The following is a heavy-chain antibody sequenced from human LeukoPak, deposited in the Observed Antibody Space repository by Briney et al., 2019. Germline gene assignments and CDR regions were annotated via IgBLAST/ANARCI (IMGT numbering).Heavy chain of an antibody. CDR3: ARSPGELVNPEYAYVV. CDR2: ISSNGGST. Sequence: PGGSLRLLCAVCGFTFSSYDMHWVRQAPGKGLEYVSAISSNGGSTYYANSVKGRFTISRDNSKNTLYLQMDSLRAEDMAVYYCARSPGELVNPEYAYVVWGPVTMVTVSS. V-gene: IGHV3-64*01. CDR1: GFTFSSYD. J-gene: IGHJ3*01. D-gene: IGHD3-16*01.